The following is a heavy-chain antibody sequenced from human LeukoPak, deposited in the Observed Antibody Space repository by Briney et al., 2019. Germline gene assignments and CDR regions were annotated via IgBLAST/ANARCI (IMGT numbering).Heavy chain of an antibody. CDR1: GYTFTSYA. J-gene: IGHJ6*02. CDR3: ARANILTGNMPWYYYYGMDV. CDR2: INTNTGNP. D-gene: IGHD3-9*01. Sequence: ASVKVSCKASGYTFTSYAMNWVRQAPGQGLEWMGWINTNTGNPTYAQGFTGRFVFSLDTSVSTAYLQISSLKAEDTAVYYCARANILTGNMPWYYYYGMDVWGQGTTVTVSS. V-gene: IGHV7-4-1*02.